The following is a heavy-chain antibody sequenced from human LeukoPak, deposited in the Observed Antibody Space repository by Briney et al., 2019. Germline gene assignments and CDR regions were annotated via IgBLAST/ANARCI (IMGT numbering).Heavy chain of an antibody. CDR1: GYTFTSYG. D-gene: IGHD3-22*01. V-gene: IGHV1-18*01. CDR3: ARDGPPYYDSSGYYPAADY. J-gene: IGHJ4*02. Sequence: GASVKVSCKASGYTFTSYGISWVRQAPGQGLEWMGWISAYNGNTNYAQKLQGRVTMTTDTSTSTAYMELRSLRSDDTAAYYCARDGPPYYDSSGYYPAADYWGQGTLVTVSS. CDR2: ISAYNGNT.